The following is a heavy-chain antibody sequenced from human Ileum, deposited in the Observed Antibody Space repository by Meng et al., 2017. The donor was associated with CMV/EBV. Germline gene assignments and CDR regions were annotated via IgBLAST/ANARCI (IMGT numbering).Heavy chain of an antibody. J-gene: IGHJ4*02. Sequence: GFIFSTYSMNWVRQAPGKGLEWVSSVSSSGSYINYADVVKGRFTISRDNAKNSLYLQMDSLKAEDTAVYYCARASSMVRGVTYFDYWGQGTLVTVSS. CDR3: ARASSMVRGVTYFDY. D-gene: IGHD3-10*01. CDR1: GFIFSTYS. CDR2: VSSSGSYI. V-gene: IGHV3-21*01.